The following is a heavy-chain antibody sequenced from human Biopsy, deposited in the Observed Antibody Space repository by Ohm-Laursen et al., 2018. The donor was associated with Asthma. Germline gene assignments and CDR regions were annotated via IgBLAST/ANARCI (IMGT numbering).Heavy chain of an antibody. CDR3: ARAQDYYDSRGYYRSFDY. J-gene: IGHJ4*02. D-gene: IGHD3-22*01. CDR1: YGSITSGGYY. CDR2: IYYSGST. Sequence: SDTLSLTCTVSYGSITSGGYYWTWIRQHPGKGLEWIGFIYYSGSTYYNPSLKSRVSISIDTSKNRFSLKLSSVTAADTAVYYCARAQDYYDSRGYYRSFDYWGQGTLVTVSS. V-gene: IGHV4-31*03.